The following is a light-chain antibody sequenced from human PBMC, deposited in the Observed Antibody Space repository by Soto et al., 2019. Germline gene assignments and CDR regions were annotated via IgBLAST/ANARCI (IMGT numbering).Light chain of an antibody. Sequence: EIVLTQSPATLSLSPGETATLSCRASQNVDKFLAWYQQRPGQPPRLLIFDSSNRATGVPVRFSGSGSGTVFTLTIGSLEPEDSAVYYCQQRKNWPPITFGQGTKVDIK. CDR3: QQRKNWPPIT. V-gene: IGKV3-11*01. J-gene: IGKJ1*01. CDR1: QNVDKF. CDR2: DSS.